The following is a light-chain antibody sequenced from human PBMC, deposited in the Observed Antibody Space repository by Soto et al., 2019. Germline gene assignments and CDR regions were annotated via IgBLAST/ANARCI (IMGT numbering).Light chain of an antibody. V-gene: IGKV3-15*01. Sequence: EIVMTQSPATLSVSPGERANLSCRASQSVSSNLAWYQQKPGQTPKLLIYVASTRATGIPARFSGSGSGTEFTLTISSLQSEDFAVYYCQQYNVWPLTFGGGTKVEFK. CDR2: VAS. CDR1: QSVSSN. CDR3: QQYNVWPLT. J-gene: IGKJ4*01.